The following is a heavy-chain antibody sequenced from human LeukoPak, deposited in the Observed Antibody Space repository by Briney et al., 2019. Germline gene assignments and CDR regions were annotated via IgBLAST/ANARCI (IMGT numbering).Heavy chain of an antibody. V-gene: IGHV3-21*01. D-gene: IGHD3-22*01. J-gene: IGHJ3*02. CDR3: ARNYYDSSGYSLDAFDI. CDR2: ISSSSSYI. Sequence: PGGSLRLSCAASGFTFSSYSMNWVRQAPGKGLEWVSSISSSSSYIYYADSVKGRFTISRDNAKNSLYLQMNSLRAEDTAVYYCARNYYDSSGYSLDAFDIWGQGTMVTVSS. CDR1: GFTFSSYS.